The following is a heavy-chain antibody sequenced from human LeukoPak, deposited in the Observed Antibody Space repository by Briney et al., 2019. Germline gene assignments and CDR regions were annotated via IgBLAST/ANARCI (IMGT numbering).Heavy chain of an antibody. J-gene: IGHJ5*02. CDR1: GYTLTELS. V-gene: IGHV1-24*01. D-gene: IGHD3-3*01. CDR2: FDPEDGET. CDR3: AKAYGRSFWSGYYDWFDP. Sequence: ASVKVSCKVSGYTLTELSMHWVRQAPGKGLEWMGGFDPEDGETIYAQKFQGRVTMTEDTSTDTAYTELSSLRSEDTAVYYCAKAYGRSFWSGYYDWFDPWGQGTLVTVSS.